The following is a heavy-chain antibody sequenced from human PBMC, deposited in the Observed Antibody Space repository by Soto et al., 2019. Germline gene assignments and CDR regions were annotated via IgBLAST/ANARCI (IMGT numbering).Heavy chain of an antibody. V-gene: IGHV3-7*01. CDR3: TIFDVLTGPNWIHS. D-gene: IGHD3-9*01. CDR1: GVTFSSYW. CDR2: IKQDGSEK. J-gene: IGHJ5*01. Sequence: GVSLRLSCSASGVTFSSYWMSWVRQAPGKGLEWVANIKQDGSEKYYVDSVKGRFTISRDNAKNSLYLQMNSLRAEDTAVYYCTIFDVLTGPNWIHSWGQRTLLTVSS.